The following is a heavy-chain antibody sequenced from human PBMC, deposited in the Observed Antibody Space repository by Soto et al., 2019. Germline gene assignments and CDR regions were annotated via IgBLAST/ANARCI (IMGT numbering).Heavy chain of an antibody. J-gene: IGHJ4*02. CDR3: AQRGEFWSGYLGRLN. V-gene: IGHV3-23*01. Sequence: EVQLLESGGGLVQPGGSLRLSCAASGFTFSSYAMSWVRQAPGKGLEWVSAISGSGGSTYYADSVKGRFTISRVNSKNTLYLQMNSLRAEDTAVYYCAQRGEFWSGYLGRLNWGQGTLVTVSS. D-gene: IGHD3-3*01. CDR1: GFTFSSYA. CDR2: ISGSGGST.